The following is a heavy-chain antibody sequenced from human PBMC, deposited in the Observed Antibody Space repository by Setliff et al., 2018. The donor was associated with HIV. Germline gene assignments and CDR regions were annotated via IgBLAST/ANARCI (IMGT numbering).Heavy chain of an antibody. J-gene: IGHJ4*02. CDR1: GGSLSGYH. CDR2: FSHRDLT. CDR3: AKAGGYNFAS. V-gene: IGHV4-34*01. D-gene: IGHD5-18*01. Sequence: SETLSLTCAVYGGSLSGYHWGWIRQPPGKGLEYVASFSHRDLTHFNPSLRSRLTVSVDTSKNQFSLKLSSVTAADTAVYYCAKAGGYNFASWGQGMLVTVSS.